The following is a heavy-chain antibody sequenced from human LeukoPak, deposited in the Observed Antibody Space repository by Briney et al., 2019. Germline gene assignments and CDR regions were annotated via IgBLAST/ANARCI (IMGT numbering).Heavy chain of an antibody. CDR1: GGSISSSSYY. Sequence: PSETLSLTCTVSGGSISSSSYYWGWIRQPPGKGLEWIGSIYYSGSTYYNPSLKSRVTISVDTSKNQFSLKLSSVTAADTAVYYCARGGGHAIDYWGQGTLVTVSS. CDR2: IYYSGST. J-gene: IGHJ4*02. V-gene: IGHV4-39*07. D-gene: IGHD3-10*01. CDR3: ARGGGHAIDY.